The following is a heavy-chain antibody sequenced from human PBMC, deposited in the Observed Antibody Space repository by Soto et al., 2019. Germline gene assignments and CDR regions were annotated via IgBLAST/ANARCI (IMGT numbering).Heavy chain of an antibody. D-gene: IGHD3-22*01. CDR1: GFTFTSSA. Sequence: SVKVSCKASGFTFTSSAVQWVRQARGQRLEWMGWIVAGGGNTNYAQKFQDRVTMTEDTSTDTAYMELSSLRSEDTAVYYCATDLSYYYDSSGYSWGQGTLVTVSS. V-gene: IGHV1-58*01. CDR3: ATDLSYYYDSSGYS. J-gene: IGHJ4*02. CDR2: IVAGGGNT.